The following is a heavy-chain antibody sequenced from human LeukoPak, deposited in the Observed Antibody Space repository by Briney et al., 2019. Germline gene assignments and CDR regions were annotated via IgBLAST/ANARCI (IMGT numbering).Heavy chain of an antibody. CDR3: ARALQGGQLVGYYYYYYMDV. Sequence: ASVKVSCKASGYTFTSYDINWVRQATGQGLEWMGWMNPNSGNTGYAQKFQGRVTFTRNTSISTAYMELSSLRSEDTAVYYCARALQGGQLVGYYYYYYMDVWGKGTTVTVSS. CDR2: MNPNSGNT. CDR1: GYTFTSYD. D-gene: IGHD6-13*01. J-gene: IGHJ6*03. V-gene: IGHV1-8*03.